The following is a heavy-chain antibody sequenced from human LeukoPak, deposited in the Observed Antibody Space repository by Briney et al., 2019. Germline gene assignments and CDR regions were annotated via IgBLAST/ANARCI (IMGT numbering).Heavy chain of an antibody. CDR3: ARGKYCSSTSCYKGGNWFDP. CDR2: INPNSGGT. V-gene: IGHV1-2*02. CDR1: NYTFTSYG. D-gene: IGHD2-2*02. J-gene: IGHJ5*02. Sequence: ASVKVSCKASNYTFTSYGISWVRQAPGQGLEWMGWINPNSGGTNYAQKFQGRVTMTRDTSISTAYMELSRLRSDDTAVYYCARGKYCSSTSCYKGGNWFDPWGQGTLVTVSS.